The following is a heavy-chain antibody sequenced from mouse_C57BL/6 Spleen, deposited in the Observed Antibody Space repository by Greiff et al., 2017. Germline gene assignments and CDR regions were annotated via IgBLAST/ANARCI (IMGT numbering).Heavy chain of an antibody. D-gene: IGHD1-1*01. CDR3: ALPIYYYGSWGY. CDR1: GYTFTDYY. Sequence: EVQLQQSGPELVKPGASVKISCKASGYTFTDYYMNWVKQSHGKSLEWIGDINPNNGGTSYNQKFKGKATLTVDKSSSTAYMELRSLTSEDSAVYYCALPIYYYGSWGYWGQGTTLTVSS. J-gene: IGHJ2*01. V-gene: IGHV1-26*01. CDR2: INPNNGGT.